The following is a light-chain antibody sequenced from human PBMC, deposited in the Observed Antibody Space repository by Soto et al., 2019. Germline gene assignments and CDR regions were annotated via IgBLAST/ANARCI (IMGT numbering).Light chain of an antibody. CDR2: DAS. CDR1: QSVAYF. V-gene: IGKV3-11*01. J-gene: IGKJ5*01. CDR3: QQRSNWPPIT. Sequence: EIVLTQSPATLSLSPGERATLSCRASQSVAYFLAWYQQKPGQAPRLLIYDASNRATGVPSRFSGSGSEADFTLTINNLEPEDSAVYYCQQRSNWPPITFGQGTRLEIK.